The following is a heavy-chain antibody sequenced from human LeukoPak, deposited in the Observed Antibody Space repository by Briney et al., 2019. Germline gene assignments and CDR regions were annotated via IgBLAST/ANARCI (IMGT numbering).Heavy chain of an antibody. CDR3: AKSYGSGSYYSNYFDY. CDR2: ISGSGGST. D-gene: IGHD3-10*01. Sequence: GGSLRLPCAASGFTFSSYAMSWVRQAPGKGLEWVSAISGSGGSTHYADSVKGRFTISRDNPKNTLYLQMNSLRAEDTAVYYCAKSYGSGSYYSNYFDYWGQGTLVTVSS. V-gene: IGHV3-23*01. CDR1: GFTFSSYA. J-gene: IGHJ4*02.